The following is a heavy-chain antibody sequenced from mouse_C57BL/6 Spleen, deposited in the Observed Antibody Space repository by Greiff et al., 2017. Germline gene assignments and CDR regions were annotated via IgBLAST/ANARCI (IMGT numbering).Heavy chain of an antibody. Sequence: EVQLQEPGGGLVQPKGSLKLSCAASGFSFTTYAMNWVRQAPGKGLEWVARIRSKSNNYATYYADSVKARFTISRDESESMLYLQMNNLKTEDSAMYYCVRDNDGPWFAYWGQGTLVTVSA. CDR2: IRSKSNNYAT. CDR3: VRDNDGPWFAY. J-gene: IGHJ3*01. V-gene: IGHV10-1*01. CDR1: GFSFTTYA. D-gene: IGHD2-3*01.